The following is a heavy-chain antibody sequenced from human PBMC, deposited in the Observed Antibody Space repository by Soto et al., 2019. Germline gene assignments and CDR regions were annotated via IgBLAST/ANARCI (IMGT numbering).Heavy chain of an antibody. CDR1: GYSFTTYW. V-gene: IGHV5-51*01. CDR3: ARQGYSYAYGV. D-gene: IGHD5-18*01. CDR2: IYPVDSVT. J-gene: IGHJ6*02. Sequence: GESLKISCKGSGYSFTTYWIAWVRQMPGKVLEWLGIIYPVDSVTRYSPSFQGQFTISADKSISTAYLQWSSLKASDTAMYYCARQGYSYAYGVWGQGTTVTVSS.